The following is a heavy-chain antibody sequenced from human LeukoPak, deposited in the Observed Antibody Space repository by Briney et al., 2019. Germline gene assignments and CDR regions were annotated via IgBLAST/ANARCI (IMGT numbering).Heavy chain of an antibody. CDR3: ATDIAAAGSPPSY. V-gene: IGHV3-23*01. J-gene: IGHJ4*02. CDR2: ISGSGGST. D-gene: IGHD6-13*01. CDR1: GFTFSSYA. Sequence: GGSLRLSCAASGFTFSSYAMSWVRQAPGKGLEWVSAISGSGGSTYYADSVKGRFTISRDNSKNTLYLQMNSRRAEDTAVYYCATDIAAAGSPPSYWGQGTLVTVSS.